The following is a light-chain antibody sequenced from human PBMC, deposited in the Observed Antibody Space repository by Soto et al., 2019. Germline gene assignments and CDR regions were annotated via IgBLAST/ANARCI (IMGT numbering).Light chain of an antibody. CDR1: QSVSSN. CDR2: GAS. V-gene: IGKV3-15*01. J-gene: IGKJ4*01. CDR3: QQYNNWPPLT. Sequence: EIVMTQSPATLFVSPGERATLSCRASQSVSSNLAWYQQKPGQAPRLLIYGASTRATGIPARFSGSGSGTELTLTISSLQSEDFAVYYCQQYNNWPPLTFGGGTKVDIK.